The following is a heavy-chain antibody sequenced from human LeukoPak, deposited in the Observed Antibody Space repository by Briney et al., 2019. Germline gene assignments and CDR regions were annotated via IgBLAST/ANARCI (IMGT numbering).Heavy chain of an antibody. D-gene: IGHD3-10*02. Sequence: GGSLRLSCAASGFTFSSHGMNWVRQAPGKGLEWVSGISPNGVITYYADSVKGRFTISRGNSKGTVYLQMNSLRPEDTAVYYCAELGITMIGGVWGKGTTVTISS. V-gene: IGHV3-23*01. CDR2: ISPNGVIT. CDR3: AELGITMIGGV. CDR1: GFTFSSHG. J-gene: IGHJ6*04.